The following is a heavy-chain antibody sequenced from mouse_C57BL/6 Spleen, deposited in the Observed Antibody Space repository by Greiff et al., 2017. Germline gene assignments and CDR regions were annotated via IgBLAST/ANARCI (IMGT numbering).Heavy chain of an antibody. Sequence: EVQLQQSGPELVKPGASVKISCKASGYTFTDYYMNWVKQSHGKSLEWIGDINPNNGGTSYNQKFKGKATLTVDKSSSTAYMELRSLTSEDSAVYYCARYPFYGSSYGYWGQGTTLTVSS. D-gene: IGHD1-1*01. CDR1: GYTFTDYY. V-gene: IGHV1-26*01. CDR2: INPNNGGT. CDR3: ARYPFYGSSYGY. J-gene: IGHJ2*01.